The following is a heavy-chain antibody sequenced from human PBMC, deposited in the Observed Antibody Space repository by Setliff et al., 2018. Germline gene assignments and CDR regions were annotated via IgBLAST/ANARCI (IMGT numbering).Heavy chain of an antibody. V-gene: IGHV5-51*01. CDR3: AREGGYYDSRLDAFDI. Sequence: GESLKISCKGSGYSFSNFLIGWVRQMPGKGLEWMGIIYPGDSHTRYSPSFPGQVTISADKSISTSYLQWSSLKASDTAMYYCAREGGYYDSRLDAFDIWGQGTMVTVSS. D-gene: IGHD3-22*01. J-gene: IGHJ3*02. CDR1: GYSFSNFL. CDR2: IYPGDSHT.